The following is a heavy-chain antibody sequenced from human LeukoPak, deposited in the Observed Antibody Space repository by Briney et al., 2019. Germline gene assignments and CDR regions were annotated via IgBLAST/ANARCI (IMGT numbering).Heavy chain of an antibody. Sequence: IGYISYSGSTNYNPSLKSRVTISVDTSKNQFSLKLSSVTAADTAVYYCARSEYSYYGIDVWGQGTTVTVSS. J-gene: IGHJ6*02. CDR2: ISYSGST. V-gene: IGHV4-59*01. CDR3: ARSEYSYYGIDV.